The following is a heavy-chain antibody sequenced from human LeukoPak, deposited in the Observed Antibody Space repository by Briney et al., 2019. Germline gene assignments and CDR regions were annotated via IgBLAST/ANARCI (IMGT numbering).Heavy chain of an antibody. J-gene: IGHJ4*02. CDR1: GGSISSGDYY. CDR2: INHSGST. V-gene: IGHV4-30-4*08. CDR3: ARARCSSTSCYHFDY. D-gene: IGHD2-2*01. Sequence: SQTLSLTCTVPGGSISSGDYYWSWIRQPPGKGLEWIGEINHSGSTNYNPSLKSRVTISVDTSKNQFSLKLSSVTAADTAVYYCARARCSSTSCYHFDYWGQGTLVTVSS.